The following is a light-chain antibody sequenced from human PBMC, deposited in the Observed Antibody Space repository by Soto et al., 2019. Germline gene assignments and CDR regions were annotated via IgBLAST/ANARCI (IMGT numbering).Light chain of an antibody. V-gene: IGKV1-9*01. J-gene: IGKJ1*01. CDR1: QAISFY. CDR3: QQYDNWPPWT. CDR2: AAS. Sequence: IQLTQSPSSLSASVGDRVTITCRASQAISFYVAWYQQRPGRAPQLLIYAASALQTGVPSRFSGSGSGTDFTLTIGSLLSEDFAVYYCQQYDNWPPWTFGQGTKVEIK.